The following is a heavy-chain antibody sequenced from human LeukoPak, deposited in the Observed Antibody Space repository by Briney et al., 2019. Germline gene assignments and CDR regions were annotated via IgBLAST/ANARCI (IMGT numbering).Heavy chain of an antibody. CDR2: IYTSGST. V-gene: IGHV4-61*02. J-gene: IGHJ6*03. D-gene: IGHD2-15*01. Sequence: SETLSLTCTVSGGSISSGSYYWSWIRQPAGKGLEWIGRIYTSGSTNYNPSLKSRVTISVDTSKNQFSLKLSSVTAADTAVYYCASGVGCSGGSCYFKGYYYYYMDVWGKGTTVTVSS. CDR3: ASGVGCSGGSCYFKGYYYYYMDV. CDR1: GGSISSGSYY.